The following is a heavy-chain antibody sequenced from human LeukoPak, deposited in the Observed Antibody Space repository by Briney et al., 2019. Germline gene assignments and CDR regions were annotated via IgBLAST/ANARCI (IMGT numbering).Heavy chain of an antibody. D-gene: IGHD1-7*01. V-gene: IGHV4-59*01. J-gene: IGHJ6*03. CDR2: IYYSGST. CDR3: ASRYNWNYGEYYMDV. Sequence: SETLSLTCTVSGGSISSCYWSWIRQPPGKGLEWIGYIYYSGSTNYNPSLKSRVTISVDTSKNQFSLKLSSVTAADMAVYYCASRYNWNYGEYYMDVWGKGTTVTVSS. CDR1: GGSISSCY.